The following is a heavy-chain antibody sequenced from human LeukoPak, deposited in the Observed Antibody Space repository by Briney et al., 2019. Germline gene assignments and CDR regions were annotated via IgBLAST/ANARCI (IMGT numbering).Heavy chain of an antibody. V-gene: IGHV1-18*01. CDR3: ARDGAAATYYMDV. J-gene: IGHJ6*03. CDR1: GYTFTSYG. Sequence: GASVKVSCKASGYTFTSYGISWARQAPGQGLEWMGWISAYNGNTNYAQKLQGRVTMTRDMSTSTVYMELSSLRSEDTAVYYCARDGAAATYYMDVWGKGTTVTVSS. CDR2: ISAYNGNT. D-gene: IGHD6-13*01.